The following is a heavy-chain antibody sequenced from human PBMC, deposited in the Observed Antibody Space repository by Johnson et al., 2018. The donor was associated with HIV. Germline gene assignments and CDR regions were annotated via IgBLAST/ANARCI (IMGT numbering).Heavy chain of an antibody. V-gene: IGHV3-53*01. Sequence: VQLVESGGGLIQPGGSLRLSCAASGFTVSSYYMSWVRQAPGKGLEWVSVIYSGDTTYYSGAVKGRFTISSDNSNNTLYLQMNSLRVDDAAIYYCARAYTYGAFDIWGQGTMVTVSS. D-gene: IGHD5-18*01. CDR2: IYSGDTT. CDR1: GFTVSSYY. CDR3: ARAYTYGAFDI. J-gene: IGHJ3*02.